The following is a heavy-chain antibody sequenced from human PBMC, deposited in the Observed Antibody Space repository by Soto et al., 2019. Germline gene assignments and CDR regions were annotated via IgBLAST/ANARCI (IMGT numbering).Heavy chain of an antibody. D-gene: IGHD3-9*01. V-gene: IGHV3-33*01. CDR3: ARDYFVEMATNAGY. J-gene: IGHJ4*02. CDR1: GFTFSSYG. Sequence: GGSLRLSCAASGFTFSSYGMHWVRQAPGKGLEWVAVIWYDGSNKYYADSVKGRFTISRDNSKNTLYLQMNSLRAEDTAVYYCARDYFVEMATNAGYWGQGTLVTVSS. CDR2: IWYDGSNK.